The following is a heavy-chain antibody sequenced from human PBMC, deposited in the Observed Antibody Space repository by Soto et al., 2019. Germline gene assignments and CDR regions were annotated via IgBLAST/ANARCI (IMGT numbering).Heavy chain of an antibody. Sequence: SETLSLTCTVSGGSISSYYWSWIRQPPGKGLEWIGYIYYSGSTNYNPSLKSRVTISVDTSKNQFSLKLSSVTAADTAVYYCARNDFWSGYYNPYYYYGMDVWGQGTTVTVS. CDR1: GGSISSYY. CDR2: IYYSGST. J-gene: IGHJ6*02. V-gene: IGHV4-59*01. D-gene: IGHD3-3*01. CDR3: ARNDFWSGYYNPYYYYGMDV.